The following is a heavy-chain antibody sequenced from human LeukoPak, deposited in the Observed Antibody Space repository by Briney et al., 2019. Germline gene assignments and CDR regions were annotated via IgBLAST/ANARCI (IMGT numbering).Heavy chain of an antibody. CDR3: ARDRASSSSTYYYYYYGMDV. CDR1: GATLSSYA. J-gene: IGHJ6*04. V-gene: IGHV1-69*06. Sequence: ASGRPCCTASGATLSSYAVSCGRRAAGHRLEWFGGIVPIFGTANYTQKFQGRVTITADKSTSTAYMELSSLRSEDTSVYYCARDRASSSSTYYYYYYGMDVWGKGTTVTGSS. D-gene: IGHD6-13*01. CDR2: IVPIFGTA.